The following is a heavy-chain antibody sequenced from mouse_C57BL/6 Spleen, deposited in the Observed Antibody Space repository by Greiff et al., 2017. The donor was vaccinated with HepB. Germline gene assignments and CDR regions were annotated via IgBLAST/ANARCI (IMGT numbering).Heavy chain of an antibody. CDR2: LHPSDSDT. Sequence: QVQLQQPGAELVKPGASVKVSCKASGYTFTSYWMHWVKQRPGQGLEWIGRLHPSDSDTNYNQKFKGKATLTVDKSSSTAYMQLSSLTSEDSAVYYCASHYDSDYYAMDYWGQGTSVTVSS. J-gene: IGHJ4*01. D-gene: IGHD2-4*01. V-gene: IGHV1-74*01. CDR3: ASHYDSDYYAMDY. CDR1: GYTFTSYW.